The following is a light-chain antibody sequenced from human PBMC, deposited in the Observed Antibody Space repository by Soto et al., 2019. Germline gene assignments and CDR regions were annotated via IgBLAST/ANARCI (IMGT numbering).Light chain of an antibody. CDR2: DAS. CDR1: QSIGRW. CDR3: QELNSYPLIT. Sequence: DIQMTQSPSTLSASVGDRVTITCRSSQSIGRWLAWYQQKPGKAPKVLIYDASTLNSGVPSRFSGSGSGTDFTLTISSLQPEDFATYYCQELNSYPLITFGQGTRLE. V-gene: IGKV1-5*01. J-gene: IGKJ5*01.